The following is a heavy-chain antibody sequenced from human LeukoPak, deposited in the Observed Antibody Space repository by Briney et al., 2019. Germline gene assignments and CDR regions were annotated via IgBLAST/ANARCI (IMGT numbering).Heavy chain of an antibody. D-gene: IGHD3-22*01. CDR1: GGSISSSSYY. J-gene: IGHJ4*02. Sequence: SETLSLTRTVSGGSISSSSYYWGWIRQPPGKGLGWIGSIYYSGSTYYNPSLKSRVTISVDTSKNQFSLRLSSVTAADTAVYYCARVTGYMIEDYFDYWGQGTLVTVSS. CDR3: ARVTGYMIEDYFDY. CDR2: IYYSGST. V-gene: IGHV4-39*07.